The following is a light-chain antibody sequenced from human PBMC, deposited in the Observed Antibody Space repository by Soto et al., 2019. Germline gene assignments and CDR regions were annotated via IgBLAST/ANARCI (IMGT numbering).Light chain of an antibody. CDR3: QQYYNLPIT. V-gene: IGKV1-33*01. J-gene: IGKJ5*01. CDR1: QDISNH. CDR2: DAS. Sequence: DIQMTQSPSSLSASVGDRVTIPCQAIQDISNHLNWYQQKPGKAPKLLIYDASNLETGVPSRFSGSGSGTDFTVTISSLQPEDFATYSCQQYYNLPITFGQGTRLEI.